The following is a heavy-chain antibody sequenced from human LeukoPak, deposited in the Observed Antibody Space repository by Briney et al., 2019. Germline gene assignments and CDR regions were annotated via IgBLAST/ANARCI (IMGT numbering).Heavy chain of an antibody. CDR2: IFYSGNP. V-gene: IGHV4-59*01. CDR3: ARSGTLTAYLH. CDR1: GGSLSGSY. J-gene: IGHJ4*02. D-gene: IGHD3-9*01. Sequence: SETLSLTCTVSGGSLSGSYWAWIRQPPGKGLEWIGYIFYSGNPNYNPSLKSRISMSVDTSKNQFSLNLNSVTAADTAVYYCARSGTLTAYLHCGQGALVTVSS.